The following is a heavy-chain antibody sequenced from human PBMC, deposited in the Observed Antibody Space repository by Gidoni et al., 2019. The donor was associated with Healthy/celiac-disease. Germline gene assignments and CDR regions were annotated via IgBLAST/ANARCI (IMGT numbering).Heavy chain of an antibody. CDR2: ISAYNGNT. Sequence: QVQLVQSAAEGKKPGAAVQVSCTASGSTFTSYGISWVRQAPGQGLEWTGWISAYNGNTSYAQKLQGRVTMTTDTSTSTAYMELRSLRSDDTAVYYCARSPEPEGPGSHLDVWGQGTTVTVSS. D-gene: IGHD3-10*01. J-gene: IGHJ6*02. V-gene: IGHV1-18*01. CDR3: ARSPEPEGPGSHLDV. CDR1: GSTFTSYG.